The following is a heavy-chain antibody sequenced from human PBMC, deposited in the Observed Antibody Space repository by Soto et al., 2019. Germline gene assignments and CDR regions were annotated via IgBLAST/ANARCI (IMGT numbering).Heavy chain of an antibody. CDR1: GGTFSSYA. CDR2: IIPIFGTA. Sequence: QVQLVQSGAEVKKPGSSVKVSCKASGGTFSSYAISWVRQAPGQGLEGMGGIIPIFGTANYAQKCQGRVTIPADESTSTAYMELSSLRSEDTAVYYCAGPPELTRIYYYSGMDVWGQGTTVTVSS. V-gene: IGHV1-69*12. CDR3: AGPPELTRIYYYSGMDV. J-gene: IGHJ6*02. D-gene: IGHD1-7*01.